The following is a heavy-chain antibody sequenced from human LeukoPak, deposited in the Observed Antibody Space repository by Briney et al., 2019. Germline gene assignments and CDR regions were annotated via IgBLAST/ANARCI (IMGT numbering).Heavy chain of an antibody. D-gene: IGHD2-2*01. CDR1: GGSISSHY. V-gene: IGHV4-59*11. J-gene: IGHJ3*02. Sequence: NPSETLSLTCTVSGGSISSHYWSWIRQPPGKGLEWIGYIYYSGSTNYNPSLKSRVTISVDTSKNQFSLKLSSVTAADTAVYYCARGLPNDDAFDIWGQGTMVTVSS. CDR2: IYYSGST. CDR3: ARGLPNDDAFDI.